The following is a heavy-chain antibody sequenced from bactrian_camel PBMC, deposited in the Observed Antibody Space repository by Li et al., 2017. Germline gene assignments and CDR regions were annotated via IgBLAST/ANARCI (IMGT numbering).Heavy chain of an antibody. V-gene: IGHV3S9*01. CDR1: GYAYSDGYC. CDR2: IDVDGTT. J-gene: IGHJ4*01. Sequence: HVQLVESGGGSVQAGGSLRLSCVVSGYAYSDGYCLGWFRQAPDKATEGVATIDVDGTTRYRNSVKGRFTISQDNAKNTVYLQLNSLKPEDTAMYYCTKCPLRGSYTDTFKYRGQGTQVTVS. D-gene: IGHD2*01. CDR3: TKCPLRGSYTDTFKY.